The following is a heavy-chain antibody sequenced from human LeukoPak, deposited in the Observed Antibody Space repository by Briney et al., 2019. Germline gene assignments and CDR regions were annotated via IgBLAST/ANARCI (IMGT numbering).Heavy chain of an antibody. J-gene: IGHJ3*02. CDR3: ARHDPIVGTPDAFDI. Sequence: SETLSLTCSVSGGSIGKYHWTWIRQPPGKRLEWIGYVYYTGNLNYNPSLDHRVSLSIDTSKNQFSLSLSSVTAADTAVYYCARHDPIVGTPDAFDIWGQGTMVTVSS. CDR1: GGSIGKYH. D-gene: IGHD1-26*01. CDR2: VYYTGNL. V-gene: IGHV4-59*01.